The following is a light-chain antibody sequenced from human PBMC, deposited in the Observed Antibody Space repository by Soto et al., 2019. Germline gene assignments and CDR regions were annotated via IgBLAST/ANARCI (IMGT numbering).Light chain of an antibody. CDR2: EVT. CDR3: SSYTTSRTRV. V-gene: IGLV2-14*01. Sequence: QSALTQPASVSGSPGQSITISCTGTSSDVGGYNYVSWYQQHPGKAPKRMIYEVTNRPSGVSNRFSGSKSGNTASLTISGLQAEDEADYYCSSYTTSRTRVFGGGTKLTVL. J-gene: IGLJ3*02. CDR1: SSDVGGYNY.